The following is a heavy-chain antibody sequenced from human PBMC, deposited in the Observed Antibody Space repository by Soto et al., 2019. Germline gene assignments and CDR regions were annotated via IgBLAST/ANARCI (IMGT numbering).Heavy chain of an antibody. CDR2: ISYDGSNK. V-gene: IGHV3-30*18. CDR1: GFTFSSYG. J-gene: IGHJ5*02. D-gene: IGHD6-13*01. CDR3: AKGSALYSSSPNWFDP. Sequence: PGGSLRLSCAASGFTFSSYGMHWVRQAPGKGLEWVAVISYDGSNKYYADSVKGRFTISRDNSKNTLYLQMNSLRAEDTAVYYCAKGSALYSSSPNWFDPWGQGTLVTVSS.